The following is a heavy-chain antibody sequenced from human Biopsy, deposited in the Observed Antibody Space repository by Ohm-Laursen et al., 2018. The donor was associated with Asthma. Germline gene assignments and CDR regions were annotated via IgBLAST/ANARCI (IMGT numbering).Heavy chain of an antibody. V-gene: IGHV3-53*01. D-gene: IGHD6-19*01. CDR3: ARGDGSGWSHYYFDY. Sequence: SLRLSCTASGFAVSRDYMFWVRQAPGKGLEWVSVIYSGGTSHTADSVRGRFTISRDYSKNTLYLQMHSLRAEDTAVYYRARGDGSGWSHYYFDYWGQGTLVTVSS. CDR1: GFAVSRDY. J-gene: IGHJ4*02. CDR2: IYSGGTS.